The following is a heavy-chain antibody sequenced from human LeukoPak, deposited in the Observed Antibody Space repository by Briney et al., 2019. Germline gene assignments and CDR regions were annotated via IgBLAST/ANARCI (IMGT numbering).Heavy chain of an antibody. V-gene: IGHV3-53*01. J-gene: IGHJ4*02. D-gene: IGHD3-22*01. Sequence: ETLSLTCAVSGGSIGSTNWWSWVRQAPGKGLEWVSTIYTGGNTYYAASVKGRFTISRDSSKNTVFLHMNSLRAEDTAMYYCARGDDSGYYDYFDYWGQGALVTVSS. CDR2: IYTGGNT. CDR1: GGSIGSTNW. CDR3: ARGDDSGYYDYFDY.